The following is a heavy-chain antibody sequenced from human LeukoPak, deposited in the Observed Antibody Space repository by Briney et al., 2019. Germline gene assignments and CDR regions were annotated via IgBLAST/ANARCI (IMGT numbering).Heavy chain of an antibody. CDR1: GFTFSSYA. D-gene: IGHD3-22*01. CDR2: ISSSSSYI. CDR3: ASIKLHYDPDY. J-gene: IGHJ4*02. V-gene: IGHV3-21*01. Sequence: PGGSLRLSCAASGFTFSSYAMNWVRQAPGKGLEWVSSISSSSSYIYYADSVKGRFTISRDNAKNSLYLQMNSLRAEDMAVYYCASIKLHYDPDYWGQGTLVTVSS.